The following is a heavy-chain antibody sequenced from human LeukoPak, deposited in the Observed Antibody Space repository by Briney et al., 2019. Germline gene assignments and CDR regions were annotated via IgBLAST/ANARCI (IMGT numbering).Heavy chain of an antibody. Sequence: SETLSLTCTVSGGSISSYYWSWIRQPPGKGLEWIGYIYYSGSTNYNPSHKSRVTISVDTSKNQFSLKLSSVTAADTAVYYCARQLMTGYYIRAFDIWGQGTMVTVSS. J-gene: IGHJ3*02. V-gene: IGHV4-59*08. D-gene: IGHD3-9*01. CDR1: GGSISSYY. CDR2: IYYSGST. CDR3: ARQLMTGYYIRAFDI.